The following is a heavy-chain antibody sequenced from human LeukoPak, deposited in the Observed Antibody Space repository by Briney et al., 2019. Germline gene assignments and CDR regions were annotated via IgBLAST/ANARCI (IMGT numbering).Heavy chain of an antibody. CDR3: ARASVGAKIRYSFDY. V-gene: IGHV1-8*01. J-gene: IGHJ4*02. CDR2: MNPNSGNT. Sequence: DSVKVSCKASGYTFTSYEINWLRQATGQGLELMGWMNPNSGNTGYAQTFKGRVTMTRNTSIRTAYMELSSLRSEDTAVYYCARASVGAKIRYSFDYWGQGTLVTVSS. CDR1: GYTFTSYE. D-gene: IGHD1-26*01.